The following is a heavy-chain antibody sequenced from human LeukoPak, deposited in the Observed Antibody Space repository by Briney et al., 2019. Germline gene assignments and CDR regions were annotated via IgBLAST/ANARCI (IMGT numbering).Heavy chain of an antibody. J-gene: IGHJ4*02. CDR1: GFTFSSYG. CDR2: ISYDGSDK. Sequence: GRSLRLSCAASGFTFSSYGMHWVRRAPGKGLEWLAVISYDGSDKYYADSVKGRFTVSRDNSKNTLYLQINSLRAEDTDVYYCAKRTYSGNEFDYWGQGTLVTVSS. CDR3: AKRTYSGNEFDY. D-gene: IGHD5-12*01. V-gene: IGHV3-30*18.